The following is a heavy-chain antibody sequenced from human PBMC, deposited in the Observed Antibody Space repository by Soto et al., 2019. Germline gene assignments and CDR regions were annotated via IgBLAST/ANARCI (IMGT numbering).Heavy chain of an antibody. CDR3: VRDRDGYNHRNFDY. CDR2: ISSNGGST. D-gene: IGHD5-12*01. J-gene: IGHJ4*02. CDR1: GFTFNIHT. V-gene: IGHV3-64D*06. Sequence: PGGSLRLSCSASGFTFNIHTMHWVRQAPGKGLEYISAISSNGGSTYYAESVKGRFTISRDNSRNTMHLQMSSLRAEDSAIYYCVRDRDGYNHRNFDYWGQGTLVTVSS.